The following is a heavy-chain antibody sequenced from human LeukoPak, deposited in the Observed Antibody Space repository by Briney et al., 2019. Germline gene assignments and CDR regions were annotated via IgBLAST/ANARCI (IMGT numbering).Heavy chain of an antibody. J-gene: IGHJ4*02. Sequence: GGPLRLSCAASGFTFSNAWMSWVRQAPGKGLEWVGRIKSKTDGGTTDYAAPVKGRFTISRDDSKNTLYLQMNSLKTEDTAVYYCTTDGTGRPGIAAAGTFDYWGQGTLVTVSS. CDR1: GFTFSNAW. CDR3: TTDGTGRPGIAAAGTFDY. D-gene: IGHD6-13*01. CDR2: IKSKTDGGTT. V-gene: IGHV3-15*01.